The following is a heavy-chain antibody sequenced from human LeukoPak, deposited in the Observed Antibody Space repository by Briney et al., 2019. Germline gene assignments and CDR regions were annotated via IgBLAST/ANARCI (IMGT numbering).Heavy chain of an antibody. V-gene: IGHV3-30*02. CDR3: AKDISAYGSGTSADC. J-gene: IGHJ4*02. CDR1: GFTFSSYG. Sequence: PGGPLRLSCAASGFTFSSYGMHWVRQAPGKGLDWVAFIRYDGSNKYYADSVKGRFTISRDNSKNALYLQMNSLRAEDTAVYYCAKDISAYGSGTSADCWGQGTLVTVSS. D-gene: IGHD3-10*01. CDR2: IRYDGSNK.